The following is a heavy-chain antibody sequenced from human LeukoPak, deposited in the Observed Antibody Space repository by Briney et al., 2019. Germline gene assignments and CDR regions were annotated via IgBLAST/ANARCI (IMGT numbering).Heavy chain of an antibody. CDR1: GFTFDDYG. CDR2: INWNGGST. V-gene: IGHV3-20*04. CDR3: ARSGYYGSGTKLYYYYYYMDV. D-gene: IGHD3-10*01. J-gene: IGHJ6*03. Sequence: PGGSLRLSCAASGFTFDDYGMSWVRQAPGKGLEWVSGINWNGGSTGYADSVKGRFTISRDNAKNSLYLQMNSLRAEDTALYYCARSGYYGSGTKLYYYYYYMDVWGKGTTVTVSS.